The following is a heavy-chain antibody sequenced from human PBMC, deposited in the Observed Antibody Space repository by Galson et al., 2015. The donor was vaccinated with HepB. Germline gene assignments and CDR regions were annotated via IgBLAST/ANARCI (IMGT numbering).Heavy chain of an antibody. CDR1: GFIFGDYA. J-gene: IGHJ6*04. D-gene: IGHD1-26*01. V-gene: IGHV3-9*01. CDR2: ISWSSGSI. CDR3: VKDQGVYPRGRLDV. Sequence: SLRLSCAASGFIFGDYAMHWVRQAPGKGLEWVSGISWSSGSIGYADSVKGRFTISRDNAKNSLYLQMNSLRAEDTALYYCVKDQGVYPRGRLDVWGKGTTVTVSS.